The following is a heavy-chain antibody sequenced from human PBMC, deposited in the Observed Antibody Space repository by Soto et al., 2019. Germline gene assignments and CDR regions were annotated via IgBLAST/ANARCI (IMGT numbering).Heavy chain of an antibody. Sequence: QVQLVESGGGVVQPGRSLRLSCAASGFTFSAFGMHWVRQARGKGLEWVAVISNDGNHEYYADSVKGRFSISRDNSKNTFYLQMNSLSSEDTAVYFCAKTITSFGGSSTGRGALLDYWGQGILVTVSS. CDR2: ISNDGNHE. V-gene: IGHV3-30*18. J-gene: IGHJ4*02. CDR3: AKTITSFGGSSTGRGALLDY. CDR1: GFTFSAFG. D-gene: IGHD3-16*01.